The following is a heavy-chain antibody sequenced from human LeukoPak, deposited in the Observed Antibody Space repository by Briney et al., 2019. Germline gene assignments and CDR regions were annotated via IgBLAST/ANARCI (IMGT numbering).Heavy chain of an antibody. J-gene: IGHJ4*02. CDR2: IGRDGGDT. Sequence: GGSLRLSCEASGFTFSSFSMHWGRQAPGKGLEYVSAIGRDGGDTYHADSVKGRFTISRDNFKNTLYLQVGSLRLEDMAVYYCARVGSFGVYDYWGQGTLVTVSS. CDR1: GFTFSSFS. CDR3: ARVGSFGVYDY. V-gene: IGHV3-64*02. D-gene: IGHD5/OR15-5a*01.